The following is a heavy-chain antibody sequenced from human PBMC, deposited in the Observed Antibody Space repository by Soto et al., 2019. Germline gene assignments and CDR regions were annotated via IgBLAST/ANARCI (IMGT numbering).Heavy chain of an antibody. CDR2: IYYSGST. CDR1: GGSISSYY. V-gene: IGHV4-59*01. CDR3: ARIRNFFTCYPGHFGY. J-gene: IGHJ4*01. D-gene: IGHD3-9*01. Sequence: QVQLQESGPGLVKPSETLSLTCTVSGGSISSYYWSWIRQPPGKGLEWIGYIYYSGSTNYNPSLKERVTKFVSTFKDQVSPKLSFVAAADPAVYFRARIRNFFTCYPGHFGYWGPGTLVPLPS.